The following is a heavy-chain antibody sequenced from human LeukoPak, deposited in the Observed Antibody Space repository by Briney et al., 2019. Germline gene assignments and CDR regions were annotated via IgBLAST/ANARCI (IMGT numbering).Heavy chain of an antibody. V-gene: IGHV4-34*01. Sequence: SETLSLTCAVYGGSFSGYYWSWIRQPPGKGLEWIGEINHSGSTNYNPSLKSRVTISVDTSKNQFSLTLSSVTAADTAVYYCARAGLNGDVDYWGQGTLVAVSS. CDR2: INHSGST. CDR1: GGSFSGYY. CDR3: ARAGLNGDVDY. J-gene: IGHJ4*02. D-gene: IGHD4-17*01.